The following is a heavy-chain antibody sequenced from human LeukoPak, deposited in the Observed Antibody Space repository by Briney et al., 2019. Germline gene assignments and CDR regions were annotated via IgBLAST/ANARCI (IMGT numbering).Heavy chain of an antibody. D-gene: IGHD2-15*01. Sequence: PGGSLRLSCAASGFTFSSYEMNWVRQAPGKGLEWVSYISSSGSSIYYADSVKGRFTISRDNAKNSLYLQMNSLRAEDTAVYYCARGRVVVGATWTYYYMDVWGKGTTVTVSS. CDR3: ARGRVVVGATWTYYYMDV. V-gene: IGHV3-48*03. CDR2: ISSSGSSI. J-gene: IGHJ6*03. CDR1: GFTFSSYE.